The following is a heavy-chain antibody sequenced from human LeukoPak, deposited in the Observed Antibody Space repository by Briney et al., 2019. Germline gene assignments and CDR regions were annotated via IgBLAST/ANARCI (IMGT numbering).Heavy chain of an antibody. D-gene: IGHD3-22*01. CDR3: AREYYDSSGSKRSAFDI. CDR2: ISYDGSNK. J-gene: IGHJ3*02. Sequence: PGGSLRLSCAVSGFTLSTYGMSWVRQAPGKGLEWVAVISYDGSNKYYADSVKGRLTISGDNSKNTLYLQMNSLRVEDTAVYYCAREYYDSSGSKRSAFDIWGDGTMVTVSS. CDR1: GFTLSTYG. V-gene: IGHV3-30*03.